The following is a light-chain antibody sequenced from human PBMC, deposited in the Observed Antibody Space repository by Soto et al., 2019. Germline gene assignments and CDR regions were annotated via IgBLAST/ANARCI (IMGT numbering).Light chain of an antibody. CDR2: TAS. J-gene: IGKJ1*01. CDR1: QGVSSS. CDR3: HQDSILPLS. V-gene: IGKV1-27*01. Sequence: PVNHSPHYVSSSLPYTLTITFRASQGVSSSLAWYQQKPGKVPQLLIYTASTLQSGVPSRFSGSGSGTEFTLTITNLQPEDFATYYCHQDSILPLSFGQGTIVAIK.